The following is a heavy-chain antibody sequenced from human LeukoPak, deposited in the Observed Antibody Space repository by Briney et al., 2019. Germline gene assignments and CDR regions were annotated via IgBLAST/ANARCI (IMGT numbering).Heavy chain of an antibody. D-gene: IGHD3-9*01. J-gene: IGHJ4*02. CDR1: GFTFSSYV. CDR3: ATVTTPFTRYFDWLLY. Sequence: GGSLRLFCASSGFTFSSYVMHWVRQAPGKGLEWVAFISYDGSNKYYADSVKGRFTISRDNSKNTLYLQMNSLRVEDTAVYYCATVTTPFTRYFDWLLYGGQGTLVTVSS. V-gene: IGHV3-30*03. CDR2: ISYDGSNK.